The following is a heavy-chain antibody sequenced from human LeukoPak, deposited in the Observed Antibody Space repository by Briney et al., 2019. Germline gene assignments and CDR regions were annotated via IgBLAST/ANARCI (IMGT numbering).Heavy chain of an antibody. CDR2: IKQDGGEI. CDR1: GFTFSRYW. V-gene: IGHV3-7*03. D-gene: IGHD5-18*01. J-gene: IGHJ4*02. CDR3: AREGYSYGYVDY. Sequence: GGSLRLSCAASGFTFSRYWMSWVRQVPRKGLEWVAIIKQDGGEIYYVDSVKGRFTISRDNAKNSLNLQMNSLRAEDTAVYYCAREGYSYGYVDYWGQGTLVTVSS.